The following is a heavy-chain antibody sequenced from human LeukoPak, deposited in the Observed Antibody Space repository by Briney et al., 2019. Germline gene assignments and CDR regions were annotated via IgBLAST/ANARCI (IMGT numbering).Heavy chain of an antibody. CDR3: ARTNRQTYYYGSGSYPYFDY. J-gene: IGHJ4*02. Sequence: PGGSLRLSCAASGFTLSSYAMSWVRQGPGKGLEWVSAISVSGNTYHADSVKGRFTISRDNSKNTLYLQMNSLRAEDTAVYYCARTNRQTYYYGSGSYPYFDYWGQGALVTVSS. CDR2: ISVSGNT. V-gene: IGHV3-23*01. CDR1: GFTLSSYA. D-gene: IGHD3-10*01.